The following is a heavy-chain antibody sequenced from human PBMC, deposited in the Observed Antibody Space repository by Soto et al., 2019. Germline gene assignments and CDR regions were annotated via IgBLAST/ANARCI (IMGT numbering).Heavy chain of an antibody. CDR2: IYWDDDK. CDR1: GFSLSTRGVG. J-gene: IGHJ6*02. Sequence: KESGPTLVKPTQTLTLTCTFSGFSLSTRGVGVGCIRQPPGKALEWLALIYWDDDKRYSPSLKSRLTITKDTSKNQVVLTMTSMDPVDTATYDCTHVRGSRWYYYYYGMDVWGQGTTVTVSS. CDR3: THVRGSRWYYYYYGMDV. V-gene: IGHV2-5*02. D-gene: IGHD6-13*01.